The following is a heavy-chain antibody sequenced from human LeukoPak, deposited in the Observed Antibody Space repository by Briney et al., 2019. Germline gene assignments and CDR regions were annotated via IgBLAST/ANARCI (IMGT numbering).Heavy chain of an antibody. CDR3: ASITSGWYQAGY. CDR2: INPDSGGT. D-gene: IGHD6-19*01. V-gene: IGHV1-2*02. Sequence: GASVKVSCKVSGYTFTAYYMHWVRQAPGQGLEWMGWINPDSGGTRYAQKFQGRLILTRDTSISTVYMELSSLKASDTAMYYCASITSGWYQAGYWGQGTLVTVSS. J-gene: IGHJ4*02. CDR1: GYTFTAYY.